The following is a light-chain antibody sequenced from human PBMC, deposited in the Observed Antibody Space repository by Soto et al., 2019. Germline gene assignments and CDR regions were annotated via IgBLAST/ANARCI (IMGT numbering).Light chain of an antibody. CDR2: AAS. CDR1: ESIDNW. CDR3: HPYHPHWP. V-gene: IGKV1-5*01. Sequence: DVHMTLSPSTLSSSVLDTFTITCRASESIDNWLAWYQQKPGKAPKLLIFAASTLVRGVPSRFSGRGSGTEFTLTISSLQADDYATFSCHPYHPHWPFGQGTKVDIK. J-gene: IGKJ1*01.